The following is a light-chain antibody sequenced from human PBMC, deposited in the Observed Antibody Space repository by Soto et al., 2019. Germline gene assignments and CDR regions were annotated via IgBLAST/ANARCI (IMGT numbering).Light chain of an antibody. J-gene: IGKJ5*01. V-gene: IGKV3-20*01. CDR2: GAS. CDR3: QQHGSSPIT. CDR1: QSVSSSY. Sequence: EIVLTQSPGTLYLSPGERATLSCRASQSVSSSYLAWYHQKPGQAPRLLIYGASTRATGIPDRFSGSGSGTDFTLTISRLEPEDSAVYYCQQHGSSPITFGQGTRLESK.